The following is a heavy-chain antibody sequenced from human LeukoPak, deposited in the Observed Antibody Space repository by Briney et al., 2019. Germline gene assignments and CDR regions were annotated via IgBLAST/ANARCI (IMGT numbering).Heavy chain of an antibody. V-gene: IGHV4-59*01. CDR3: ARFYDSSGYYPDAFDI. D-gene: IGHD3-22*01. Sequence: SETLSLTCAVSGGSISSYYWSWIRQPPGKGLEWIGYIYYSGSTNCNPSLKSRVTISVDTSKNQFSLKLSSVTAADTAVYYCARFYDSSGYYPDAFDIWGQGTMVTVSS. CDR2: IYYSGST. J-gene: IGHJ3*02. CDR1: GGSISSYY.